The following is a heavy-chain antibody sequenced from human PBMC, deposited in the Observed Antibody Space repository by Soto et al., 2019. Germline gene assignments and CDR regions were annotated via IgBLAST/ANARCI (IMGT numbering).Heavy chain of an antibody. CDR1: GFTFSSYS. J-gene: IGHJ4*02. CDR3: AKDPTSYDSSAQFDS. CDR2: ISGSSGST. V-gene: IGHV3-23*01. D-gene: IGHD3-22*01. Sequence: PGGSLRLSCAASGFTFSSYSMNWVRQAPGKGLEWVSGISGSSGSTYYADSVKGRFTISRDNSKNTLYLQMNSLRVEDTAVYYCAKDPTSYDSSAQFDSWGQGTLVTVSS.